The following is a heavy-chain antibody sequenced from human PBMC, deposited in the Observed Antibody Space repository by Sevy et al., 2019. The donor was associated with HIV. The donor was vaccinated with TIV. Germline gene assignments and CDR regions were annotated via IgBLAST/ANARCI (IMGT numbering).Heavy chain of an antibody. D-gene: IGHD3-16*01. CDR3: ARDGSSGGLFLKDYYYFGMDV. V-gene: IGHV3-30*04. CDR1: GFTFSSYA. J-gene: IGHJ6*02. Sequence: GGSLRLSCAASGFTFSSYAMHWVRQGPGKGLEWVAVISYDGNNKYHADSVKDRFTISRDNSKNTLYLQMNSLRAEDTAVYYCARDGSSGGLFLKDYYYFGMDVWGQGTTVTVSS. CDR2: ISYDGNNK.